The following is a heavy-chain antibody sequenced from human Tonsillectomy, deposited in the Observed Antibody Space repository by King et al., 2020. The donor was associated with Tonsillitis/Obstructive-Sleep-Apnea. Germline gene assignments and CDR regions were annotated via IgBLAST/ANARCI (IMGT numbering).Heavy chain of an antibody. CDR2: IKQDGSDK. CDR3: ARGHYGLDG. J-gene: IGHJ6*02. CDR1: GFKFKNYW. V-gene: IGHV3-7*03. Sequence: EFQLVQSGGGLVQPGGSLRLSCAASGFKFKNYWMSWVRQAPGKGLEWVAYIKQDGSDKYYVDSVKGRFTISRDNGRSSLYLQMNSLRAEDTALYYCARGHYGLDGWGQGTTVIVS.